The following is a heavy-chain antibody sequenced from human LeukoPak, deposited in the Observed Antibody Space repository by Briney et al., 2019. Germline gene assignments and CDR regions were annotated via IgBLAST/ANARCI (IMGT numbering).Heavy chain of an antibody. J-gene: IGHJ4*02. CDR3: ANRPSTAVAATRFDH. V-gene: IGHV3-23*01. CDR1: GFTVSSNY. D-gene: IGHD6-19*01. CDR2: ISGGGSNT. Sequence: PGGSLRLPCAASGFTVSSNYMSWVRQAPGKGLEWVSTISGGGSNTYYAASVKGRFTISRDNSKNTLYLQMNSLRAEDTAVYFCANRPSTAVAATRFDHWGQGTLVTVSS.